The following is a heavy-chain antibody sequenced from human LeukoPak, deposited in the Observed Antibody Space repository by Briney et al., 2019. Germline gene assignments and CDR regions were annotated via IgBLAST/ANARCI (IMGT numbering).Heavy chain of an antibody. CDR2: ICASGST. D-gene: IGHD6-6*01. J-gene: IGHJ4*02. V-gene: IGHV4-61*02. Sequence: SQTLSLTCTVSGGSISSGSYYWSWIRQPAGKGLEWIGRICASGSTNYNPSLKSRVTISVDTSKNQFSLKLSSVTAADTAVYYCASSSGTNFDYWGQGTLVTVSS. CDR3: ASSSGTNFDY. CDR1: GGSISSGSYY.